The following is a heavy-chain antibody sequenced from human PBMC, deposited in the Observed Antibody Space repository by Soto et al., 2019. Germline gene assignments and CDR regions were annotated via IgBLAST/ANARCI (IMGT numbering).Heavy chain of an antibody. CDR3: VRDGTKTLRDWFDP. CDR1: GASISGFY. V-gene: IGHV4-4*07. D-gene: IGHD1-1*01. Sequence: ETLSLTCTVSGASISGFYWSWIRKSAGKGLEWIGRIYATGTTDYNPSLKSRVMMSVDTSKKQFSLKLRSVTAADTAVYYRVRDGTKTLRDWFDPWGQGISVTVSS. CDR2: IYATGTT. J-gene: IGHJ5*02.